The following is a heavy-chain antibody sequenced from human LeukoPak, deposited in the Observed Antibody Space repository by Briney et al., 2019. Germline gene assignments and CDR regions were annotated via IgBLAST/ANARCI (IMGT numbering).Heavy chain of an antibody. Sequence: GGSLRLSCAASGFTFSGYWMSWIRQAPGKGLELLSYISSSANTIYYADSVKGRFTISRDNAKNSLYLQMNSLRAEDTAVYYCARRGYSGSWFDPWGQGTLVTVSS. CDR3: ARRGYSGSWFDP. J-gene: IGHJ5*02. D-gene: IGHD2-21*01. CDR2: ISSSANTI. V-gene: IGHV3-11*04. CDR1: GFTFSGYW.